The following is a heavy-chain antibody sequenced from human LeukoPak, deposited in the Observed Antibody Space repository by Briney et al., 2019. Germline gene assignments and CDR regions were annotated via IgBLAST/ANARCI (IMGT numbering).Heavy chain of an antibody. CDR1: GLSLNEYG. CDR3: AKRRAAGIAVTGDLDY. J-gene: IGHJ4*02. CDR2: ISGSGGST. D-gene: IGHD6-19*01. Sequence: GGSLRLSCVGSGLSLNEYGIHWVRQAPGKGLEWVSVISGSGGSTYYADSVKGRFTISRDNSKNTLYLQMNSLRAEDTAVYYCAKRRAAGIAVTGDLDYWGQGTLVTVSS. V-gene: IGHV3-23*01.